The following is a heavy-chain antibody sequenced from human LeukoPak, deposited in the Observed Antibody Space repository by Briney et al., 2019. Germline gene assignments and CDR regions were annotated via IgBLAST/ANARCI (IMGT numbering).Heavy chain of an antibody. V-gene: IGHV3-30*18. CDR1: GFTFSNAW. J-gene: IGHJ4*02. CDR3: AKDRIAAADKGSEGIDY. Sequence: PGGSLRLSCAASGFTFSNAWMSWVRQAPGKGLEWVAVISYDGSNKYYADSVKGRFTISRDNSKNTLYLQMNSLRAEDTAVYYCAKDRIAAADKGSEGIDYWGQGILVTVSS. D-gene: IGHD6-13*01. CDR2: ISYDGSNK.